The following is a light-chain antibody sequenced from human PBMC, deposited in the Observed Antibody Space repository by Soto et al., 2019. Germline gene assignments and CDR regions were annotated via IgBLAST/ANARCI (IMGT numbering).Light chain of an antibody. J-gene: IGLJ2*01. CDR2: GNS. Sequence: QTVLTQPPSVSGAPGQRVTISCTGSSSNIGAGYDVHWYQQLPGTAPKLLIYGNSNRPSRVPDRFSGSKSGTSASLAITGLQAEYEADYYCQSYDSSLSGVVFGGGTKLTVL. CDR3: QSYDSSLSGVV. V-gene: IGLV1-40*01. CDR1: SSNIGAGYD.